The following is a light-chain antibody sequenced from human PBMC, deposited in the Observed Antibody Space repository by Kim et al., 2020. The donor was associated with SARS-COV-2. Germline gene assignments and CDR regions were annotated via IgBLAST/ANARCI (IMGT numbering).Light chain of an antibody. CDR3: QHYRGT. J-gene: IGKJ2*02. CDR2: DAS. V-gene: IGKV1-5*01. CDR1: QTIGSW. Sequence: STLAASVGDRVTITCRASQTIGSWLAWYQLKPGKAPKLLIYDASSLAGGVPSRFSGSVSGTEVTLTISSLQPDDFATYYCQHYRGTFGQGTKLEI.